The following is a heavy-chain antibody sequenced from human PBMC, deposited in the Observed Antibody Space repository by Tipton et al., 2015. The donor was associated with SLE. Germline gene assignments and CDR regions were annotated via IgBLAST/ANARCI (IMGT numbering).Heavy chain of an antibody. CDR3: ARGGASVLIRNCYFDY. J-gene: IGHJ4*02. CDR1: GGSISSSKYY. Sequence: LRLSCTVSGGSISSSKYYWGWIRQPPGKGLEWIGSIYSSGSTYYNPSLKSRVSISVDTSKNQFFLNLRSVTAADTAVYFCARGGASVLIRNCYFDYWGQGSLVTASS. D-gene: IGHD2-8*01. CDR2: IYSSGST. V-gene: IGHV4-39*07.